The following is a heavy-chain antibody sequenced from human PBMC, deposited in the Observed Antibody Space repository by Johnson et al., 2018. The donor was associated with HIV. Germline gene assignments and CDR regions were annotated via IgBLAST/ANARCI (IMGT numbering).Heavy chain of an antibody. CDR3: ARGYSSNFDI. D-gene: IGHD5-12*01. V-gene: IGHV3-7*04. J-gene: IGHJ3*02. CDR1: GFTFSNYW. Sequence: EVQLVESGGGLVQPGGSLRLSCAVSGFTFSNYWMHWVRQAPGKGLEWVANIKQDGSEKYYVDSVKGRFTISRDNAKNSLYLQMNSLRAEDTAVYFCARGYSSNFDIWGQGTMVTVSS. CDR2: IKQDGSEK.